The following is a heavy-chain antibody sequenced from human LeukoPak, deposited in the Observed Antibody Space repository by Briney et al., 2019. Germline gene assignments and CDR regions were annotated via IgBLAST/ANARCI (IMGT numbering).Heavy chain of an antibody. D-gene: IGHD1-26*01. V-gene: IGHV1-69*05. J-gene: IGHJ5*02. CDR1: GGTFSNYT. Sequence: GASVKVSCKASGGTFSNYTISWVRQAPGQGLEWMGGIIPIFGTANYAQKFQGRVTMTRDMSTSTVYMELSSLRSEDTAVYYCARGYSLWWELLHWFDPWGQGTLVTVSS. CDR2: IIPIFGTA. CDR3: ARGYSLWWELLHWFDP.